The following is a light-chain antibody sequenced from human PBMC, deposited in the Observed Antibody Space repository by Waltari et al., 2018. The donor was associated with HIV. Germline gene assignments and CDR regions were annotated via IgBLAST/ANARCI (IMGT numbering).Light chain of an antibody. CDR3: CAYAGPTGLSEV. Sequence: QSALTQPASVSGSPGQSLTISCTGTSRALGSYNYVPCYQQHPGKAPKLIIYDVGTRPSGVSARFSGSKFGNTASLTISGLQSEDEADYHCCAYAGPTGLSEVFGGGTKVTVL. CDR1: SRALGSYNY. J-gene: IGLJ2*01. V-gene: IGLV2-23*02. CDR2: DVG.